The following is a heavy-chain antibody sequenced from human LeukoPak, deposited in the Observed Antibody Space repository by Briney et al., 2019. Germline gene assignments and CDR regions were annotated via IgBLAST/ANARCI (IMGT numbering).Heavy chain of an antibody. D-gene: IGHD3-3*01. CDR2: IWYDGSNK. J-gene: IGHJ3*02. Sequence: PGGSLRLSCAASGFTFSSYGMHWVRQAPGKGLERVAVIWYDGSNKYYADSVKGRFTISRDNSKNTLYLQMNSLRAEDTAVYYCAKLQGDVLRFLEWSSDAFDIWGQGAMVTVSS. CDR1: GFTFSSYG. V-gene: IGHV3-33*06. CDR3: AKLQGDVLRFLEWSSDAFDI.